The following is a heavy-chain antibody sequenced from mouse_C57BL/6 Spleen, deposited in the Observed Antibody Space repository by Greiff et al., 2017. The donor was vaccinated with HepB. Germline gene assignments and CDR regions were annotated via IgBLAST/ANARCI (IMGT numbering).Heavy chain of an antibody. CDR1: GYAFSSSW. CDR3: ARTGPYYFDY. CDR2: IYPGDGDT. J-gene: IGHJ2*01. Sequence: PLQQSGPELVKPGASVKISCKASGYAFSSSWMNWVKQRPGKGLEWIGRIYPGDGDTNYNGKFKGKATLTADKSSSTAYMQLSSLTSEDSAVYFCARTGPYYFDYWGQGTTLTVSS. D-gene: IGHD4-1*01. V-gene: IGHV1-82*01.